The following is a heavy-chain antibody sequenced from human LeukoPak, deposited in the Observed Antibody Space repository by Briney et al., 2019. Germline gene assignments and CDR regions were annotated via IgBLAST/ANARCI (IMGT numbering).Heavy chain of an antibody. Sequence: PGGSLRLACAASGFTFSRYAMSWVRQAPGKGLEWVSAISGSGGSTYYADSVKGRFTISRDNSKNTLYLQMNSLRAEDTAVYYCAKGEYYDSSGQPLDYWGQGTLVTVSS. CDR2: ISGSGGST. CDR1: GFTFSRYA. CDR3: AKGEYYDSSGQPLDY. J-gene: IGHJ4*02. D-gene: IGHD3-22*01. V-gene: IGHV3-23*01.